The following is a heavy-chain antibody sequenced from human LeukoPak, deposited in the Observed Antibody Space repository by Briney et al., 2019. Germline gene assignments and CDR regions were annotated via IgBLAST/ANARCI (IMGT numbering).Heavy chain of an antibody. CDR1: GFTFTSYG. CDR3: ARDYRRGYYYYMDV. J-gene: IGHJ6*03. Sequence: ASVKVSCTASGFTFTSYGIRWVRQAPGQGLEWVGWISAYNGNTNYAQTLQGRITITTDTSTSTAYMELSSLRSDDTAVYYCARDYRRGYYYYMDVWGKGTTVTVSS. CDR2: ISAYNGNT. V-gene: IGHV1-18*01.